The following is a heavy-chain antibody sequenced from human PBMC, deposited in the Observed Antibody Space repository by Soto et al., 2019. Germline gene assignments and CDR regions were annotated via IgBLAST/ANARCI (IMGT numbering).Heavy chain of an antibody. CDR2: IIPIFGTA. CDR3: ARCPPRRCWSGLHNYYYGMDV. J-gene: IGHJ6*02. Sequence: QVQLVQSGAEVKKPGSSVKVSCKASGGTFSSYAISWVRQAPGQGLEWMGGIIPIFGTANYAQKFQGRVTITADKSTSTAYMELSSLRSEDTAVYYCARCPPRRCWSGLHNYYYGMDVWGQGTTVTVSS. V-gene: IGHV1-69*06. D-gene: IGHD3-3*01. CDR1: GGTFSSYA.